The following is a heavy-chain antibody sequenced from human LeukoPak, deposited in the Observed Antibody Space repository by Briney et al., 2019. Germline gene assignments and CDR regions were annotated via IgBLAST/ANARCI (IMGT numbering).Heavy chain of an antibody. Sequence: SETLSLTCAVSGGSISSYYWSWIRQPAGKGLEWIGRIYTSGSTNYNPSLKSRVTMSVDTSKNQFSLKLSSVTAADTAVYYCARDAYYDFWSGYCGAVAFDYWGQGTLVTVSS. J-gene: IGHJ4*02. CDR2: IYTSGST. D-gene: IGHD3-3*01. V-gene: IGHV4-4*07. CDR3: ARDAYYDFWSGYCGAVAFDY. CDR1: GGSISSYY.